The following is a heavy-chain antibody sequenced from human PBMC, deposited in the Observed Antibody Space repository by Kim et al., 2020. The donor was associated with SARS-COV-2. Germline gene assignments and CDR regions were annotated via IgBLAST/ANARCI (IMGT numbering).Heavy chain of an antibody. Sequence: AAPVKGRFTISRDDSQNTVYLQMSSLKTGDTAVYYCSTGLPDDLGELLVYWGQGTLGTVSS. CDR3: STGLPDDLGELLVY. D-gene: IGHD1-7*01. J-gene: IGHJ4*02. V-gene: IGHV3-15*01.